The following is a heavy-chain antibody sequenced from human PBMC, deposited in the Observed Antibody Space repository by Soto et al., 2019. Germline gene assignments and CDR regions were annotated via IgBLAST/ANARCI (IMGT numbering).Heavy chain of an antibody. D-gene: IGHD3-16*01. Sequence: SETLSLTCAVSGYSIASGYYWAWILQSPVKGLEWLGSIYPAWSVYYNPSLNSRVAVSLDTFKNHFSLNLTSVTDADTAGYYCARTFDYYGMDVWGQGTTVPVS. CDR3: ARTFDYYGMDV. CDR1: GYSIASGYY. J-gene: IGHJ6*02. V-gene: IGHV4-38-2*01. CDR2: IYPAWSV.